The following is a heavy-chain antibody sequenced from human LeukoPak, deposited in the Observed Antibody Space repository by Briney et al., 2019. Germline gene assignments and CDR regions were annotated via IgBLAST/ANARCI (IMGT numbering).Heavy chain of an antibody. J-gene: IGHJ4*02. V-gene: IGHV1-2*02. CDR3: ALDDYGGYPIDY. Sequence: ASVKVSCKASGYTFTGYYMHWVRQAPGQGLEWMGWINPNSGGTNYAQKFQGRVTMTRDTSISTAYMELSRLRSDDTAVYYCALDDYGGYPIDYWGQGTLVTVSS. CDR2: INPNSGGT. CDR1: GYTFTGYY. D-gene: IGHD4-17*01.